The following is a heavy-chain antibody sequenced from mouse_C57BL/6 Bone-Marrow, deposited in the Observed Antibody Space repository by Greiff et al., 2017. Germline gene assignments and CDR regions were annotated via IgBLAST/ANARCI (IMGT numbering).Heavy chain of an antibody. CDR1: GFNFKDYY. J-gene: IGHJ1*03. D-gene: IGHD1-1*01. Sequence: VQLQQSGAELVRPGASVKLSCTASGFNFKDYYMHWVKQRPEQGLEWIGWIDPENGDTEYASKFQGKATITADTTSNTAYLQLSSPTSEDTAVYYSTADYCGSSYGYFDVWGTGTTVTVSS. CDR3: TADYCGSSYGYFDV. CDR2: IDPENGDT. V-gene: IGHV14-4*01.